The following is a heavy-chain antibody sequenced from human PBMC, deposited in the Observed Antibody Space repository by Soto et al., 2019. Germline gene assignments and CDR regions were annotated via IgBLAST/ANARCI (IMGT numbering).Heavy chain of an antibody. CDR1: GGTFSSYT. V-gene: IGHV1-69*04. D-gene: IGHD2-15*01. J-gene: IGHJ5*02. Sequence: GASVKVSCKASGGTFSSYTISWVRQAPGQGLEWMGRIIPILGIANYAQKFQGRVTITADKSTSTAYMELSSLRSEDTAVYYCARDLRCSGGSCRGNWFDPWGQETLVTVSS. CDR2: IIPILGIA. CDR3: ARDLRCSGGSCRGNWFDP.